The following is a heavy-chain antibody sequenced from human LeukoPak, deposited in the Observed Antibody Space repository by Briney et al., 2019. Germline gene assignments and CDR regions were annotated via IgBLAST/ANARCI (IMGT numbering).Heavy chain of an antibody. CDR3: ARLSGYTLTFDY. D-gene: IGHD3-3*01. Sequence: SETLSLTCAVYGGSFSGYYWSWIRQPPGKGLEWIGYIYHSGSTYYNPSLKSRVTISVDRSKNQFSLKLSSVTAADTAVYYCARLSGYTLTFDYWGQGTLVTVSS. CDR2: IYHSGST. CDR1: GGSFSGYY. J-gene: IGHJ4*02. V-gene: IGHV4-34*01.